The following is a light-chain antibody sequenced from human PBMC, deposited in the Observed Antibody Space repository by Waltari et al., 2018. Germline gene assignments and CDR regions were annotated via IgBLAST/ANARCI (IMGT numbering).Light chain of an antibody. CDR2: DAS. CDR3: QQRSDWPTWT. CDR1: QSIDNS. J-gene: IGKJ1*01. Sequence: EIVLRQSPATLSLSPGERATLSCRASQSIDNSLAWYQHKPGQAPRLLSYDASNRATGIPVRFSGSGSGTDFTLTISSLEPEDFAVYYCQQRSDWPTWTFGQGTKVEIK. V-gene: IGKV3-11*01.